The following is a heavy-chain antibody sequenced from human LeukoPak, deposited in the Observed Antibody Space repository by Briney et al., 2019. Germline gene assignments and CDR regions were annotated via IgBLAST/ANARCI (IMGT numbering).Heavy chain of an antibody. CDR1: AFTFDDYA. CDR2: ISGDGGST. Sequence: GGSLRLSCVVSAFTFDDYAMHWVRQAPGKGLEWVSLISGDGGSTYYADSVKGRFTISRDNSKNSLYLQMNSLRNEDTALYYCAKDIGEQWFFDYWGQGTLVTVSS. CDR3: AKDIGEQWFFDY. D-gene: IGHD3-10*01. V-gene: IGHV3-43*02. J-gene: IGHJ4*02.